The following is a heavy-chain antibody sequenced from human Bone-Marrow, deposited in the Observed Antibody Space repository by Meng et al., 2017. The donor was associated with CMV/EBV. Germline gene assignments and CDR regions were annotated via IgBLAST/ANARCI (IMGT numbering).Heavy chain of an antibody. D-gene: IGHD2-2*02. Sequence: ASVKVSCKASGYTFTGYYMHWVRQAPGQGLEWMGWINPNSGGTNYAQKFQGRVTITRNTSISTAYMELSSLRSEDTAVYYCARRVPAAIRSGVVWFDPWGQGTLVTVSS. V-gene: IGHV1-2*02. CDR2: INPNSGGT. CDR1: GYTFTGYY. J-gene: IGHJ5*02. CDR3: ARRVPAAIRSGVVWFDP.